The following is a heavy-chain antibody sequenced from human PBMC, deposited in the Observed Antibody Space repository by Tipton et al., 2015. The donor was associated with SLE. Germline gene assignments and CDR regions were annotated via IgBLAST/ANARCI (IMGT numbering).Heavy chain of an antibody. J-gene: IGHJ4*02. V-gene: IGHV3-23*01. CDR3: AKGGYYDSSGYYHRY. Sequence: GSLRLSCAASGFTFSSYAVNWVRQAPGKGLEWVSGISGSGVSTYYADSVKGRFTISRDNSKNTLYLQMNSLRAEDTAVYYCAKGGYYDSSGYYHRYWGQGTLVTVSS. CDR2: ISGSGVST. D-gene: IGHD3-22*01. CDR1: GFTFSSYA.